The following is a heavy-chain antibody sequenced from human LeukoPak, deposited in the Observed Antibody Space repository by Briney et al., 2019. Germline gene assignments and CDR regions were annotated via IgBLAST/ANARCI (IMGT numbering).Heavy chain of an antibody. V-gene: IGHV3-43D*03. CDR3: AGFGELLRYEDY. CDR1: GFTFDDYA. J-gene: IGHJ4*02. Sequence: GGSLRLSCAASGFTFDDYAMRWVRQAPGKGLEWVSLISWDGGSTYYADSVKGRFTISRDNSKNSLYLQMNSLRAEDTAVYYCAGFGELLRYEDYWGQGTLVTVSS. CDR2: ISWDGGST. D-gene: IGHD3-10*01.